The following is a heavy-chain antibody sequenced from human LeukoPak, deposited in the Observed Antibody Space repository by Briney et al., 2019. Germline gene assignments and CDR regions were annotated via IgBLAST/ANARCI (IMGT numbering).Heavy chain of an antibody. CDR1: GDSISRDYYS. CDR3: ARLFVNLRSNWFDL. Sequence: SETLSLTCTVSGDSISRDYYSWASIRQTPGKGLEWIYSRNRYYNPSLKSRVTIYVDTSTNQFSVRLGSVTAADTAVYYCARLFVNLRSNWFDLWGQGTLVTVSS. CDR2: YSRNR. V-gene: IGHV4-39*01. D-gene: IGHD3-16*01. J-gene: IGHJ5*02.